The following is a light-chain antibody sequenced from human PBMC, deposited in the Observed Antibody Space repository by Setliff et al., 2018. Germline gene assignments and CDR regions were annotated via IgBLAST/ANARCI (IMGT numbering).Light chain of an antibody. J-gene: IGLJ1*01. CDR2: EVT. CDR1: SRDIGAYNS. V-gene: IGLV2-8*01. Sequence: QSALTQPPSASGSPGQALTISCTGTSRDIGAYNSVSWYQQHPGKAPKLLIYEVTKRPSGVPDRFSGSKSGSTASLTVSGLQADDEADYFGCSYVASYNPYVFGSGTRSPS. CDR3: CSYVASYNPYV.